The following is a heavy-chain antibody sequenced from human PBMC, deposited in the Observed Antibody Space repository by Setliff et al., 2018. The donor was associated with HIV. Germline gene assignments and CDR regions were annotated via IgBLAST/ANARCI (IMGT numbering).Heavy chain of an antibody. V-gene: IGHV3-15*01. J-gene: IGHJ6*02. CDR3: TRKLAPGHGMDV. Sequence: GSLRLSCAASGFTFSDVWVNWVRQAPGRGLEWVGRIKNRPAGGTTEYAAPVKGRFTISRDNAKNSLYLQMDSLRVEDTTVYYCTRKLAPGHGMDVWGQGTTVTVSS. CDR1: GFTFSDVW. CDR2: IKNRPAGGTT. D-gene: IGHD3-3*02.